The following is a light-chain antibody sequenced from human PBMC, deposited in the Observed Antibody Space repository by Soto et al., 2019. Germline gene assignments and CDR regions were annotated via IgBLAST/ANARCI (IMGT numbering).Light chain of an antibody. Sequence: TQLTQSPSSLSASVGARVTITCLASQGISSWLGWYQQKPGKAPNLLIYAASTLQSGVPSRFSGGGSGTDFTLTISSLQPDDFATYYCQQVNVYPSTFGGGTKVDIK. V-gene: IGKV1-9*01. CDR2: AAS. CDR1: QGISSW. CDR3: QQVNVYPST. J-gene: IGKJ4*01.